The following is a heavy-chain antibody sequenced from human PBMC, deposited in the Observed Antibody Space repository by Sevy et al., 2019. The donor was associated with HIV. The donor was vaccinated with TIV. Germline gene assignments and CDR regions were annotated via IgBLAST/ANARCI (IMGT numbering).Heavy chain of an antibody. J-gene: IGHJ1*01. Sequence: GGSLRLSCAASGFIFSGYGMNWVRQAPGQGLEWVSAISGSGGSTYYADSVKGRFTISRDNFRNTLYLQMNSLRAEDTAVYYCAKDRITAARFQHWGQSTLVTVSS. CDR2: ISGSGGST. D-gene: IGHD6-13*01. CDR3: AKDRITAARFQH. V-gene: IGHV3-23*01. CDR1: GFIFSGYG.